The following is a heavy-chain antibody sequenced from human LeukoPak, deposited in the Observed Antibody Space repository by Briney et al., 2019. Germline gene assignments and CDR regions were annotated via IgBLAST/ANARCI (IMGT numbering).Heavy chain of an antibody. CDR3: VREDTPATANY. V-gene: IGHV3-23*01. CDR2: ISGGGDIT. J-gene: IGHJ4*02. D-gene: IGHD2-21*02. CDR1: GFTFSSHW. Sequence: GGSLRLSCAASGFTFSSHWMHWVRQAPGKGLEWVSAISGGGDITYYADSVTGRFTISRDNSKDTLFLQMHSLRPGDTAVYYCVREDTPATANYWGQGTLVTISS.